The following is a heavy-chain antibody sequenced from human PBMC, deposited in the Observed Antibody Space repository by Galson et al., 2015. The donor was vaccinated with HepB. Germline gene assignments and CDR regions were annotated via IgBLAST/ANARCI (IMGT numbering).Heavy chain of an antibody. CDR1: DFPFSSAFRSYA. J-gene: IGHJ6*02. D-gene: IGHD6-6*01. V-gene: IGHV3-30-3*01. Sequence: SLRLSCAASDFPFSSAFRSYAMHWVRQAPGKGLEWVAVISYDGTNGYYADSVKGRFTISRDNSKHTLYLQMNSLRPEDSAVYYCARSKSGITTRRDYHGLDVWGQGTTVTVSS. CDR2: ISYDGTNG. CDR3: ARSKSGITTRRDYHGLDV.